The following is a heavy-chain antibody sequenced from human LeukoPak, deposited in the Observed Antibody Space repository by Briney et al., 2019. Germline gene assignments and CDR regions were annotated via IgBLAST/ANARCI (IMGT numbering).Heavy chain of an antibody. CDR2: IGNSGDRT. J-gene: IGHJ4*02. V-gene: IGHV3-23*01. D-gene: IGHD3-9*01. CDR1: GFTFSSYA. CDR3: AIYDILTGPRDY. Sequence: GGSLRLSCAASGFTFSSYAMSWVRQAPGKGPEWVSGIGNSGDRTFYADSVKGRFTISRDNSKNTLYLQMNSLRAEDTAVYYCAIYDILTGPRDYWGQGTLVTVSS.